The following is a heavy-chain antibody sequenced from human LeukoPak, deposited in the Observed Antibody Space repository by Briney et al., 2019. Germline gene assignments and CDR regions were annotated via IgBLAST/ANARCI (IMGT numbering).Heavy chain of an antibody. Sequence: SETLSLTCAVYGGSFSGYYWSWIRQPPGKRLEWIGEINHSGSTNYNPSLKSRVTISVDTSKNQFSLKLSSVTAADTAVYYCARGRRGAARRGGYYFDYWGQGTLVTVSS. D-gene: IGHD6-6*01. CDR1: GGSFSGYY. J-gene: IGHJ4*02. CDR3: ARGRRGAARRGGYYFDY. CDR2: INHSGST. V-gene: IGHV4-34*01.